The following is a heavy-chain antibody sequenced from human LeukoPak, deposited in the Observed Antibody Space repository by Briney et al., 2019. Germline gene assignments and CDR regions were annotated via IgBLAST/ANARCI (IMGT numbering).Heavy chain of an antibody. CDR1: GGSISSSSYY. J-gene: IGHJ5*02. Sequence: ASGTLSLTCTVSGGSISSSSYYWGWIRQPPGKGLEWIGSIYYSGSTYYNPSLKSRVTISVDTSKNQFSLKLSSVTAADTAVYYCARHPQTGVRKQLGWFDPWGQGTLVTVSS. V-gene: IGHV4-39*01. CDR2: IYYSGST. CDR3: ARHPQTGVRKQLGWFDP. D-gene: IGHD6-6*01.